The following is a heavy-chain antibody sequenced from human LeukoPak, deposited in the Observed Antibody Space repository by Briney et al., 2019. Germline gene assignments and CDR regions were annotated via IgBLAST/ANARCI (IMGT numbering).Heavy chain of an antibody. CDR3: ARDGRIVGATLVDY. D-gene: IGHD1-26*01. Sequence: GGSMTLSSAASGFSFSSYWIHWVRQAPGKGLVWVSRMNTDGSSISYADSVKGRFTISRDNAKNTLYLQMNSLRAEDTAVYYCARDGRIVGATLVDYWGQGTLVTVSS. CDR1: GFSFSSYW. V-gene: IGHV3-74*01. J-gene: IGHJ4*02. CDR2: MNTDGSSI.